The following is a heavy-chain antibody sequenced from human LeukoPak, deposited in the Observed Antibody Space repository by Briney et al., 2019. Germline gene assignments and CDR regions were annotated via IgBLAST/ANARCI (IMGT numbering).Heavy chain of an antibody. CDR3: VSSDDTSGYFLY. V-gene: IGHV7-4-1*02. D-gene: IGHD3-22*01. Sequence: ASVKVSCKTSGYTFTNYPINWVRQAPGQGLEWMGWVNTNTGNPTYVQGLTGRFVFSSDTSVSTAYLQISSLKAEDTAVYYCVSSDDTSGYFLYWGQGTLVTVSS. J-gene: IGHJ4*02. CDR1: GYTFTNYP. CDR2: VNTNTGNP.